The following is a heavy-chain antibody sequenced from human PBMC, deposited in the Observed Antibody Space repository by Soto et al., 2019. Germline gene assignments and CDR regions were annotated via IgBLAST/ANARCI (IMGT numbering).Heavy chain of an antibody. Sequence: QVQLVESGGGVVQPGRSLRLSCAASGFPFRDYAFHWVRQPPGKGLEWVAVLAYEGSEKYYGDSVKGRFTISRDNAKNMLYLQLSSLRAEDTAVYYCARGQLVNPGYYDGMDIWGQGTTVTVSS. CDR3: ARGQLVNPGYYDGMDI. CDR1: GFPFRDYA. V-gene: IGHV3-33*01. D-gene: IGHD3-16*01. J-gene: IGHJ6*02. CDR2: LAYEGSEK.